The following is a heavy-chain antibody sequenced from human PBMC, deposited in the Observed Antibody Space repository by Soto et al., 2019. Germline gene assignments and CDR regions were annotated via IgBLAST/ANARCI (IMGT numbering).Heavy chain of an antibody. V-gene: IGHV3-48*03. D-gene: IGHD3-3*01. Sequence: PGESLRLSCAASGFTFSSYEMNGVRQAPGKGLEWVSYISSSGSTIYYADSVNGRFTISRDNAKNPLYLQMNSLRAEDTAVYYCARDFRHYDFWSGYSYYYYYGMDVWGQGTTVTVSS. CDR1: GFTFSSYE. CDR2: ISSSGSTI. J-gene: IGHJ6*02. CDR3: ARDFRHYDFWSGYSYYYYYGMDV.